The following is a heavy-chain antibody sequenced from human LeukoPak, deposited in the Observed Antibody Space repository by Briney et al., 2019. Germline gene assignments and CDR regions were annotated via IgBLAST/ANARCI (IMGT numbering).Heavy chain of an antibody. Sequence: GGSLRLSCAASGLTFSSYWMHWVRQAPGKGLVWVSRINSDGSSTSYADSVKGRFTISRDNAKNTLYLQMNSLRAEDTAVYYCATEGYCSGGSCYSYVFYWGQGTLVTVSS. CDR3: ATEGYCSGGSCYSYVFY. D-gene: IGHD2-15*01. J-gene: IGHJ4*02. CDR1: GLTFSSYW. CDR2: INSDGSST. V-gene: IGHV3-74*01.